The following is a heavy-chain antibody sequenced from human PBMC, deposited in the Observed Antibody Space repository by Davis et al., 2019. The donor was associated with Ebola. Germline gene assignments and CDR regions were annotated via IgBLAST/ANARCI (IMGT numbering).Heavy chain of an antibody. Sequence: PAGSLSLSCAVSGLTFTTYSMNCVRHAPGKGLEWVSYISSSSSPIYYADSVKGRFTISSDKGKNSLYLQMNSLIDEDTAVDYCARDSYCTNGVCQDGMDVWGKGTTVTVSS. CDR2: ISSSSSPI. CDR1: GLTFTTYS. D-gene: IGHD2-8*01. CDR3: ARDSYCTNGVCQDGMDV. V-gene: IGHV3-48*02. J-gene: IGHJ6*04.